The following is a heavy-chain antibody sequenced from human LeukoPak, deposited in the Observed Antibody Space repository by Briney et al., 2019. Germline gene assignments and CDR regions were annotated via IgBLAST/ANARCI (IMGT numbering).Heavy chain of an antibody. D-gene: IGHD5-24*01. CDR1: GGSISSSNYC. J-gene: IGHJ4*02. CDR2: IYDSGNT. Sequence: SETLSLTCTVSGGSISSSNYCWGWIRQPPGKGLEWIGNIYDSGNTYYIPSLKSRLTMSVDTSKNQFSLKLSSVTAADTAVYYCATRRDGYTYFDYWGQGTLVTVSP. CDR3: ATRRDGYTYFDY. V-gene: IGHV4-39*01.